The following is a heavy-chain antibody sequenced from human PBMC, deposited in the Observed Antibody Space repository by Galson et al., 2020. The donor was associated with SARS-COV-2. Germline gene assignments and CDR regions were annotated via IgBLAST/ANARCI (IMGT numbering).Heavy chain of an antibody. D-gene: IGHD3-3*01. CDR2: ISYDGSNK. CDR3: AKDTRFLEWFLRGGAFDI. Sequence: TERSLRLSCAASGFTFSSYGMHWVRQAPGKGLEWVAVISYDGSNKYYADSVKGRFTISRDNSKNTLYLQMNSLRAEDTAVYYCAKDTRFLEWFLRGGAFDIWGQGTMVTVSS. CDR1: GFTFSSYG. V-gene: IGHV3-30*18. J-gene: IGHJ3*02.